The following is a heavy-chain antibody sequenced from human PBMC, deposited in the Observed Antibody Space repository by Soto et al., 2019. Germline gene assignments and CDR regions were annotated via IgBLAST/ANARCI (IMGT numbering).Heavy chain of an antibody. D-gene: IGHD2-15*01. CDR3: ARLRYCSGGSCLENWFDP. J-gene: IGHJ5*02. Sequence: SETLSLTCTVSGGSISSGGYYWSWLRQHPGKGLEWIGYIYYSGSTNYNPSLKSRVTISVDTSKNQFSLKLSSVTAADTAVYYCARLRYCSGGSCLENWFDPWGQGTLVTVSS. CDR1: GGSISSGGYY. CDR2: IYYSGST. V-gene: IGHV4-31*03.